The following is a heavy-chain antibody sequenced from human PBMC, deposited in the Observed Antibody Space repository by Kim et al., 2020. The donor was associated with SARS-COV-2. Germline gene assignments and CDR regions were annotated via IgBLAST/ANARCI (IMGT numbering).Heavy chain of an antibody. CDR2: IIPILGIA. CDR1: GGTFSSYA. CDR3: ATILTGYLGWFDP. Sequence: SVKVSCKASGGTFSSYAISWVRQAPGQGLEWMGRIIPILGIANYAQKFQGRVTITADKSTSTAYMELSSLRSEDTAVYYCATILTGYLGWFDPWGQGTLVTVSS. V-gene: IGHV1-69*04. J-gene: IGHJ5*02. D-gene: IGHD3-9*01.